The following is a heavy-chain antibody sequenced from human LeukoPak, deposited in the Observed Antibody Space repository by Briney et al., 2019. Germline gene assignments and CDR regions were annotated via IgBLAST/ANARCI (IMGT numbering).Heavy chain of an antibody. CDR2: MNPNSGNT. V-gene: IGHV1-8*02. CDR1: GYTFTSYD. CDR3: ARGDYYYMDV. J-gene: IGHJ6*03. Sequence: ASVKVSCKASGYTFTSYDINWVRQATGQGLEWMGWMNPNSGNTGYAQKFQGRVTMTRDMSTSTVYMELSSLRSEDTAVYYCARGDYYYMDVWGKGTTVTVSS.